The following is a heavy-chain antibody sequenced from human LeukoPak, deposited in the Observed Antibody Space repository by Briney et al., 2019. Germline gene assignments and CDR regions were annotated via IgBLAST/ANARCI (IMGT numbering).Heavy chain of an antibody. J-gene: IGHJ5*02. CDR3: ARASIAVAGRIYDP. D-gene: IGHD6-19*01. CDR2: IIPIFGTA. CDR1: GYTFTSYG. V-gene: IGHV1-69*05. Sequence: SVKVSCKASGYTFTSYGISWVRQAPGQGLEWMGRIIPIFGTANYAQKFQGRVTITTDESTSTAYMELSSLRSEDTAVYYCARASIAVAGRIYDPWGQGTLVTVSS.